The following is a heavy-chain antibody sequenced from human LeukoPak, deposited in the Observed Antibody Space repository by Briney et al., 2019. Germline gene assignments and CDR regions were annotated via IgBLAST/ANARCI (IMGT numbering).Heavy chain of an antibody. D-gene: IGHD3-22*01. CDR2: IGGSGGTT. Sequence: GGSLRLSCEVSGFTFSSYAMSWVRQAPGKGLEWVSAIGGSGGTTNYADSVKGRLTISRDNSQNTLYLQMNSLRAEDTAVYYCAKRTPYSSGSYYFDYWGQGTLVTVSS. J-gene: IGHJ4*02. V-gene: IGHV3-23*01. CDR1: GFTFSSYA. CDR3: AKRTPYSSGSYYFDY.